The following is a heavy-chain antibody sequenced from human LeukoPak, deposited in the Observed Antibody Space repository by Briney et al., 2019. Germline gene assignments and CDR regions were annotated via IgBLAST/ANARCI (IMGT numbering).Heavy chain of an antibody. Sequence: GESLKISCKGSGYSFTTYWIGWVRQMPGKGLEWMGIIYPGDSDTRYSPSFQGQVTISADKSISTAYLQWSSLKASDTAMYYCAKSVTYCSSTSCYAYYYYAMDVWRQGTTVTVSS. CDR3: AKSVTYCSSTSCYAYYYYAMDV. J-gene: IGHJ6*02. CDR1: GYSFTTYW. CDR2: IYPGDSDT. D-gene: IGHD2-2*01. V-gene: IGHV5-51*01.